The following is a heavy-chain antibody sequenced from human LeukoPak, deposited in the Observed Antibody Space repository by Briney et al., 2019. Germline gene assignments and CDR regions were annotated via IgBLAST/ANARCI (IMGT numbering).Heavy chain of an antibody. CDR1: GFTFSDYY. Sequence: GGSLRLSCAASGFTFSDYYMSWIRQAPGKGLEWVSYISSSGCTIYYADSVKGRFTISRDNAKNSLYLQVNSLRVEDTAVYYCVGYCSTTGCADHGYWGQGTLVTVSS. CDR2: ISSSGCTI. J-gene: IGHJ4*02. CDR3: VGYCSTTGCADHGY. V-gene: IGHV3-11*01. D-gene: IGHD2-2*01.